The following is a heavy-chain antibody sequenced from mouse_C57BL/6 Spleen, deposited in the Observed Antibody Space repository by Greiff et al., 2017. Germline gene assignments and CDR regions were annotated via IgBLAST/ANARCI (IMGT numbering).Heavy chain of an antibody. Sequence: VKLMESGPGLVQPSQRLSITCTVSGFSLTSYGVHWVRQSPGKGLEWLGVIWRGGSTDYNAAFMSRLSITKDNSKSQVFFKMNSLQADDTAIYYCAKNENYGYDDWFAYWGQGTLVTVSA. V-gene: IGHV2-5*01. CDR3: AKNENYGYDDWFAY. J-gene: IGHJ3*01. CDR1: GFSLTSYG. D-gene: IGHD2-2*01. CDR2: IWRGGST.